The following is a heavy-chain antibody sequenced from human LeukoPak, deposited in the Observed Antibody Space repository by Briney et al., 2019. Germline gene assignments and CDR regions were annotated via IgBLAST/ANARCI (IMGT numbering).Heavy chain of an antibody. CDR1: GGSISSGGYY. Sequence: SETLSLTCTVSGGSISSGGYYWSWIRQHPGKGLEWIGYIYYSGSTHYNPTLKSRVTISVDTSKNQFSLELNSVTAADTAVYYCASKYNLGENWGQGTLVTVSS. J-gene: IGHJ4*02. CDR2: IYYSGST. D-gene: IGHD1-1*01. CDR3: ASKYNLGEN. V-gene: IGHV4-31*03.